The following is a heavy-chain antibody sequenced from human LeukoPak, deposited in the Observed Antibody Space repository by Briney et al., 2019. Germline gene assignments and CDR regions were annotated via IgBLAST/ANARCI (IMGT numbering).Heavy chain of an antibody. CDR1: GFTFRSYA. J-gene: IGHJ4*02. V-gene: IGHV3-23*01. D-gene: IGHD3-22*01. CDR3: AKEDSSGYIDGNFDY. CDR2: ISGSGGST. Sequence: GGSLRLSRAASGFTFRSYAMSWVRQAPGKGLEWVSAISGSGGSTYYADSVKGRFTFSRDNSKNTVYLQMNSLRAEDTAVYYCAKEDSSGYIDGNFDYWGQGTLVTVSS.